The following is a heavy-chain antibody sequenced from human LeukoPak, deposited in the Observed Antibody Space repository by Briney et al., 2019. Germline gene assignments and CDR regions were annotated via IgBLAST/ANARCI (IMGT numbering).Heavy chain of an antibody. CDR2: IKSKTDGGTT. CDR1: GLTFSNAW. Sequence: PGGSLRLSCAASGLTFSNAWMNWVRQAPGKGLEWVGRIKSKTDGGTTDYAAPVKGRFTISRDDSKNTLYLQMNSLKTEDTAVYYCTTDRGDFWSGYHLAAWGQGTLVTVSS. J-gene: IGHJ5*02. V-gene: IGHV3-15*07. D-gene: IGHD3-3*01. CDR3: TTDRGDFWSGYHLAA.